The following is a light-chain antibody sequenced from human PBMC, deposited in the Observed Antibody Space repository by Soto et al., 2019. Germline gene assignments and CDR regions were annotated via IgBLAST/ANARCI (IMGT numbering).Light chain of an antibody. J-gene: IGKJ1*01. V-gene: IGKV3-20*01. CDR3: QQYSNSQST. CDR2: GAS. CDR1: QSVSSRY. Sequence: EIVLTQSPGTLSLSPGERATLSCRASQSVSSRYLAWYQQKPGQAPRRRMYGASSRATGIPDRFSGSGSGTDLTLSISRLEPDDFAVHYWQQYSNSQSTCGQGTKVAI.